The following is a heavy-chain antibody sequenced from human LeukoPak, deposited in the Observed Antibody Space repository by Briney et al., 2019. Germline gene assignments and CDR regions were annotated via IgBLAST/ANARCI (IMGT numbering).Heavy chain of an antibody. CDR2: IYYSGST. CDR3: ASHSSGWYQAFDI. CDR1: GGSISSTSYY. V-gene: IGHV4-39*07. Sequence: SETLSLTCVVSGGSISSTSYYWGWIRQPPGKGLEWIGSIYYSGSTYYSPSLKSRVTISVDTSKNQFSLKLSSVTPADTAMYYCASHSSGWYQAFDIWGQGTMVTVSS. D-gene: IGHD6-19*01. J-gene: IGHJ3*02.